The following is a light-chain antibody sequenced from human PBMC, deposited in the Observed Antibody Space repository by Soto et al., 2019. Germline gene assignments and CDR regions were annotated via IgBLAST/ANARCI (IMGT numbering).Light chain of an antibody. CDR3: HQYGSAGT. J-gene: IGKJ1*01. Sequence: EIVLTQSPGTLSLSPGERATLSCRASQSVSNNYLAWYQQKPGQPPRLLFYGASNRATGIPVRFSGSGSGKDFTLTISGLETEDSAVYYDHQYGSAGTFGQGSKVEIK. CDR1: QSVSNNY. V-gene: IGKV3-20*01. CDR2: GAS.